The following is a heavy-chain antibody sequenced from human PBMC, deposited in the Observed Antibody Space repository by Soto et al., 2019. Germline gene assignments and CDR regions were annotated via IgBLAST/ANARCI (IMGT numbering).Heavy chain of an antibody. CDR3: ARSRFVVGVTEDYYGMDV. D-gene: IGHD2-15*01. CDR2: VIPVFKTA. CDR1: GGTFSNSP. V-gene: IGHV1-69*13. Sequence: SVKVSCKSSGGTFSNSPISWVRQAPGQGLEWVGGVIPVFKTANYAQKFQGRVMITADESTNTAYMGLSSLRSGDTAVYYCARSRFVVGVTEDYYGMDVWG. J-gene: IGHJ6*02.